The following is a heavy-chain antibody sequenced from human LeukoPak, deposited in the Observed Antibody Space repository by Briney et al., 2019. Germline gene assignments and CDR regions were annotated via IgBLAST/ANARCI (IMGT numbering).Heavy chain of an antibody. V-gene: IGHV1-69*01. Sequence: GASVKVSCKASGGTFSSYAISWVRQSPGQGLEWMGGIIPIFGTANYAQKFQGRVTITADESTSTAYMELSNLRSEDTAVYYCARDRELGIRDYYYYYMDVWGKGTTVTVSS. CDR2: IIPIFGTA. J-gene: IGHJ6*03. CDR3: ARDRELGIRDYYYYYMDV. CDR1: GGTFSSYA. D-gene: IGHD7-27*01.